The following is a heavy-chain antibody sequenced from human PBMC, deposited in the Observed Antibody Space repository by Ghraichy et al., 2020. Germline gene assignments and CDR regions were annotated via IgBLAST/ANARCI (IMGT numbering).Heavy chain of an antibody. Sequence: GGSLRLSCAASGFTFSSYAMHWVRQAPGKGLEWVAVISYDGSNKYYADSVKGRFTISRDNSKNTLYLQMNSLRAEDTAVYYCARAPRANGDNNWFDPWGQGTLVTVSS. CDR2: ISYDGSNK. J-gene: IGHJ5*02. CDR3: ARAPRANGDNNWFDP. CDR1: GFTFSSYA. V-gene: IGHV3-30-3*01. D-gene: IGHD4-17*01.